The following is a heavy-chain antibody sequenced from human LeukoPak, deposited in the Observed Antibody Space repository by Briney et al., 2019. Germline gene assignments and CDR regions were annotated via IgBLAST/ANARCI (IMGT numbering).Heavy chain of an antibody. J-gene: IGHJ6*03. V-gene: IGHV1-18*01. CDR1: GYTFTSYG. D-gene: IGHD2-15*01. Sequence: ASVRVSCKASGYTFTSYGISWVRQAPGQGLEWMGWISAYNGNTNYAQKLQGRVTMTTDTSTSTAYMELRSLRSDDTAVYYCAREGYCSGGSCYYYYYMDVWGKGTTVAISS. CDR2: ISAYNGNT. CDR3: AREGYCSGGSCYYYYYMDV.